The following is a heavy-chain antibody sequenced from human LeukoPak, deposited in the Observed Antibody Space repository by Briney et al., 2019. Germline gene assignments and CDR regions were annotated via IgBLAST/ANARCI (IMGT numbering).Heavy chain of an antibody. J-gene: IGHJ4*02. CDR2: IESGSDI. CDR1: GFTLSRYS. V-gene: IGHV3-21*01. CDR3: ARDLSGSYMSDY. D-gene: IGHD3-10*01. Sequence: GGSLRLSCTVSGFTLSRYSMNWVRQAPGKGLEWVALIESGSDIYYADSVKGRLTISRDNSKNTLYLQMNSLTDEDTAVYYCARDLSGSYMSDYWGQGTLVTDSS.